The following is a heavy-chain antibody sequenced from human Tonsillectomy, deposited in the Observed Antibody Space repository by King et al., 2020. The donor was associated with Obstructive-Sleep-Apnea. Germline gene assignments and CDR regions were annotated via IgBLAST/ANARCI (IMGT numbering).Heavy chain of an antibody. D-gene: IGHD2-2*01. Sequence: VQLVESGAEVKKPGVSVMVSCKASGYTFTSSYIHWVRQAPGQGLEWRGIISPSDSSIIYAQNFQGRVTMTSDTSTSTVYMELCSLRPEDTAVYYCARDPGSSGFEIWGPGTMVTVSS. CDR1: GYTFTSSY. CDR2: ISPSDSSI. CDR3: ARDPGSSGFEI. J-gene: IGHJ3*02. V-gene: IGHV1-46*01.